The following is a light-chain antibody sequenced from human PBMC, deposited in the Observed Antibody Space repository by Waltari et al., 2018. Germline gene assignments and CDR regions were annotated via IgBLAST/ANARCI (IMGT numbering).Light chain of an antibody. CDR1: QDISNC. Sequence: DIQMTQSPSSLSASAGDRVTITCRASQDISNCVAWYQQKPGKAPKLLLYAASRLESGVPSRFSGSGSGTDYTLTISSLQPEDFATYYCQQYYSTPPYTFGQGTKLEIK. J-gene: IGKJ2*01. CDR2: AAS. V-gene: IGKV1-NL1*01. CDR3: QQYYSTPPYT.